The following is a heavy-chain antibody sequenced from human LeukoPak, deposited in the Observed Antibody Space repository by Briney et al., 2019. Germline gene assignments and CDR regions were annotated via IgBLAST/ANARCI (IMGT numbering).Heavy chain of an antibody. D-gene: IGHD5-12*01. V-gene: IGHV3-21*01. CDR2: ISGSRSYI. J-gene: IGHJ4*02. CDR3: AKNRWGSVATPDS. CDR1: GFTFNSYS. Sequence: GGSLRLSCAASGFTFNSYSMNWVRQAPGKGLEWVSSISGSRSYIYYADSVKGRFTISRDNSKNTVYLQMNSLAIEDTAIYYCAKNRWGSVATPDSWGQGTVVTVSS.